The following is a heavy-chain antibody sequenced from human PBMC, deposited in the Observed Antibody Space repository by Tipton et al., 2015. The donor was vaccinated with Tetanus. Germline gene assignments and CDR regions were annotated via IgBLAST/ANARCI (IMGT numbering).Heavy chain of an antibody. CDR1: GGSISNYY. CDR2: INVTGAT. CDR3: AREDVYYHDGSGFYAFDV. Sequence: TLSLTCSVSGGSISNYYWNWIRQPAGKGLEWIGRINVTGATNHSPALQSRVTMSIDTAKNQLSLTLTSVTAADAAMYYCAREDVYYHDGSGFYAFDVWGRGTMVAVSS. D-gene: IGHD3-22*01. J-gene: IGHJ3*01. V-gene: IGHV4-4*07.